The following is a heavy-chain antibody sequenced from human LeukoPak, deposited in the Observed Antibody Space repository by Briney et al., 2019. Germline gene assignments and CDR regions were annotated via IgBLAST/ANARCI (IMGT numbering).Heavy chain of an antibody. CDR2: IIPILGIA. CDR3: AREGDILTGYPPYYFDY. CDR1: GGTFSSYA. D-gene: IGHD3-9*01. J-gene: IGHJ4*02. Sequence: SAKVSCKASGGTFSSYAISRVRQAPGQGLEWMGRIIPILGIANYAQKFQGRVTITADKSTSTAYMELSSLRSEDTAVYYCAREGDILTGYPPYYFDYWGQGTLVTVSS. V-gene: IGHV1-69*04.